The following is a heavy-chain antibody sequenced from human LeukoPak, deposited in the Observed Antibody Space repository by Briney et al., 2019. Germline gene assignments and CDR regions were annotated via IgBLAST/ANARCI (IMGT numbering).Heavy chain of an antibody. D-gene: IGHD3-10*01. CDR3: ARVYYGSGSYFLDY. Sequence: SETLSLTCTVSGGSISSYYWSWIRQPAGKGLEWIGRIYTSGSTNYNPSLKSRVTMSVDTSKNQFSLKLSSVTAADTAVYYCARVYYGSGSYFLDYWGQGTLVTVSS. CDR1: GGSISSYY. V-gene: IGHV4-4*07. CDR2: IYTSGST. J-gene: IGHJ4*02.